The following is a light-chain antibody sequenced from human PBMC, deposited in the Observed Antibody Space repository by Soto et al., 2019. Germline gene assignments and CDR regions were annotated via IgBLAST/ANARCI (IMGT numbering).Light chain of an antibody. CDR1: QSVSSSY. Sequence: EIVLTQSPGTLSLSPGERATLSCRASQSVSSSYLAWYQQKPGQAPRLLIYDASSRATGIPDRFSGSGSGTDFTLTISRLEPEDFAVYSCQQYGSSLLTFGGGTKVEIK. CDR3: QQYGSSLLT. CDR2: DAS. V-gene: IGKV3-20*01. J-gene: IGKJ4*01.